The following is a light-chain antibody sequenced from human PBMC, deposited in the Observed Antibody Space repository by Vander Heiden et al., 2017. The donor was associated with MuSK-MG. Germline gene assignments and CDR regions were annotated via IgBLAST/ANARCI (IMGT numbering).Light chain of an antibody. CDR3: GTADSSRGVGV. Sequence: SVLTQPPSVSAAPGTLFTLSCSGAECNYVCWYQIIPATAPNLLIYDNNRRCSVTPDRFSGSNSVTSATLVITGLQTGDEADYFCGTADSSRGVGVFGGGTKLTVL. CDR1: ECNY. V-gene: IGLV1-51*01. J-gene: IGLJ2*01. CDR2: DNN.